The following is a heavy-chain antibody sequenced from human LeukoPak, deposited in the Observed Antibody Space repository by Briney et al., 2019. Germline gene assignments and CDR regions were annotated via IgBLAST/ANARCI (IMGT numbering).Heavy chain of an antibody. Sequence: SETLSPTCTVSGGSISSYYWSWIRQPPGKGLEYIGYIYYSGSTNYNPSLKSRVTMSVDTSKNQFSLRLSSVTAADTAVYYCARSLIRGVITPFDYWGQGTLVTVSS. J-gene: IGHJ4*02. D-gene: IGHD3-10*01. CDR2: IYYSGST. CDR3: ARSLIRGVITPFDY. CDR1: GGSISSYY. V-gene: IGHV4-59*01.